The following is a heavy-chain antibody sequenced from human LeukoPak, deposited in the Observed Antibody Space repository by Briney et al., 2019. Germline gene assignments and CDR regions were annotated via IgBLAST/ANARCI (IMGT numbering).Heavy chain of an antibody. D-gene: IGHD2-15*01. CDR3: ARDRYWDIVVVVADDAFDI. J-gene: IGHJ3*02. CDR2: IYYSGST. Sequence: SETLSLTCTVSGGSISSYYWGWIRQPPGKGLEWIGSIYYSGSTYYNPSLKSRVTISVDTSKNQFSLKLSSVTAADTAVYYCARDRYWDIVVVVADDAFDIWGQGTMVTVSS. V-gene: IGHV4-39*07. CDR1: GGSISSYY.